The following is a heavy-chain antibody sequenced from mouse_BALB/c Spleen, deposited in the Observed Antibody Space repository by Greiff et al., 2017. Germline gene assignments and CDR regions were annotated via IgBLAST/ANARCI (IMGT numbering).Heavy chain of an antibody. J-gene: IGHJ2*01. Sequence: EVMLVESGGGLVKPGGSLKLSCAASGFTFSDYYMYWVRQTPEKRLEWVATISNGGSTYYPDSVKGRFTISRDNAKNTLYLQMSSLKSEDTAMYYCARDGDYYGSSYDYWGQGTTLTVSS. CDR3: ARDGDYYGSSYDY. V-gene: IGHV5-4*02. CDR1: GFTFSDYY. D-gene: IGHD1-1*01. CDR2: ISNGGST.